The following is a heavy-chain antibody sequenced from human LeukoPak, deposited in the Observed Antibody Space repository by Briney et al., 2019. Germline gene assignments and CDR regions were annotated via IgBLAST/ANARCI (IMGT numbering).Heavy chain of an antibody. V-gene: IGHV3-49*04. CDR1: GFTFGDYA. D-gene: IGHD5-18*01. J-gene: IGHJ4*02. CDR3: TRVRGIQLWLPMEIDY. Sequence: GRSLRLSCTASGFTFGDYAMSWVRQAPGKGLEWVGFIRSKAYSGTTEYAASVKGRFTTSRDDYKSIAYLQMNRLKTEDTAVYYCTRVRGIQLWLPMEIDYWGQGTLVTVSS. CDR2: IRSKAYSGTT.